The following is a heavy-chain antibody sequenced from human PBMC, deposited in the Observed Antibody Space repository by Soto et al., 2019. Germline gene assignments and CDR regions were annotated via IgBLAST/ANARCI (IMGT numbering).Heavy chain of an antibody. CDR3: VSGIAVTGNGNFDF. Sequence: TSETLSLTCTVSGASISSGDYYWGWIRQPPGKGLEWIGCISYSRGPYYNPSLTSRLTISVVTSQNQFSLKVSSVTAADTAVYYCVSGIAVTGNGNFDFWGQGSLVTVSS. D-gene: IGHD6-19*01. CDR1: GASISSGDYY. V-gene: IGHV4-30-4*01. CDR2: ISYSRGP. J-gene: IGHJ4*02.